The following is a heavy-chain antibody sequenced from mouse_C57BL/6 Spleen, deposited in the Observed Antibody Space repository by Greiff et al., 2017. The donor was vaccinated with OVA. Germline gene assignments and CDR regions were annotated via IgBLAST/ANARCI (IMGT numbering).Heavy chain of an antibody. D-gene: IGHD2-4*01. J-gene: IGHJ3*01. Sequence: VQLQQSGPELVKPGASVKISCKASGYSFTGYYMNWVKQSPEKSLEWIGEINPSTGGTTYNQKFKAKATLTVDKSSSTAYMQLKSLTSEDSAVYYCARCRYDYDGLFAYWGQGTLVTVSA. V-gene: IGHV1-42*01. CDR3: ARCRYDYDGLFAY. CDR2: INPSTGGT. CDR1: GYSFTGYY.